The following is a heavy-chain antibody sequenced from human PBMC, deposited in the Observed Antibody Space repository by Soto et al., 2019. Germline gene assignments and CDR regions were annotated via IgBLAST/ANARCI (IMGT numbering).Heavy chain of an antibody. V-gene: IGHV4-4*07. Sequence: QVHLQESGPGLVKPSETLSLSCSVSGGSINKFYWSWIRKTAGKGLEWMGRVYATGTTDYNPSLTGRIAMSVDLSRKTFSLRLTSVTAADTGVYYCVRDGSKTLRDWFDPWGQGKLVTVSS. J-gene: IGHJ5*02. CDR2: VYATGTT. CDR3: VRDGSKTLRDWFDP. D-gene: IGHD4-17*01. CDR1: GGSINKFY.